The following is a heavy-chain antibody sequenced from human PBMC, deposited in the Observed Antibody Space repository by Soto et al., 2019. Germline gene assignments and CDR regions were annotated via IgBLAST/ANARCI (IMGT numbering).Heavy chain of an antibody. CDR1: GFTFSSYS. CDR3: ARRARITIFGVVTCFDY. Sequence: GGSLRLCCAASGFTFSSYSMNWVRQAPGKGLGWVSYISSSSSTIYYADSVKGRFTISRDNAKNSLYLQMNSLRDEDTAVYYCARRARITIFGVVTCFDYWGQGTLVTVSS. CDR2: ISSSSSTI. J-gene: IGHJ4*02. V-gene: IGHV3-48*02. D-gene: IGHD3-3*01.